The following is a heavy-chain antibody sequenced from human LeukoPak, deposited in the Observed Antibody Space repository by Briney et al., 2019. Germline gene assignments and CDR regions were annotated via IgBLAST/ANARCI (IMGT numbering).Heavy chain of an antibody. CDR1: GFTFSSYA. J-gene: IGHJ4*02. CDR3: AKDQAQDVVVPAAMGGLYFDY. Sequence: GGSLRLSCAASGFTFSSYAMSWVRQAPGKGLEWVSAISGSGGSTYYADSVKGRFTISRDNSKNTPYLQMNSLRAEDTAVYYCAKDQAQDVVVPAAMGGLYFDYWGQGTLVTVSS. CDR2: ISGSGGST. V-gene: IGHV3-23*01. D-gene: IGHD2-2*01.